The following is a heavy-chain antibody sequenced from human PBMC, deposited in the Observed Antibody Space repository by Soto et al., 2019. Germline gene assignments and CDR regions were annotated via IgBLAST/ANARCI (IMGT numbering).Heavy chain of an antibody. V-gene: IGHV1-69*01. CDR1: GDTFKNCV. Sequence: QVQVVQSGVEVRRPGSSVKVSCKAAGDTFKNCVISWVRQAPGQGLEWMGGIIPLFGTTDFAQRFQGRLTITTDDSTTTAYMELSRLRSDDTATYYCAAELGFGKLSVVWGQVTTVIVSS. CDR2: IIPLFGTT. D-gene: IGHD3-10*01. CDR3: AAELGFGKLSVV. J-gene: IGHJ6*02.